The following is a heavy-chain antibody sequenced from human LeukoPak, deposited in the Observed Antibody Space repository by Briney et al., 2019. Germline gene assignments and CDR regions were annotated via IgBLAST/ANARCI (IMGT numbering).Heavy chain of an antibody. V-gene: IGHV3-48*03. CDR2: ISSAGTTK. CDR1: GFTFSSYE. Sequence: GGSLRLSCAASGFTFSSYEMNWVRQAPGKGLEWISYISSAGTTKIYADSVKGRFTISRDNAKNSLYLQMNSLRADDTAVYYCARDYWFDPWGHGTLVTVS. J-gene: IGHJ5*02. CDR3: ARDYWFDP.